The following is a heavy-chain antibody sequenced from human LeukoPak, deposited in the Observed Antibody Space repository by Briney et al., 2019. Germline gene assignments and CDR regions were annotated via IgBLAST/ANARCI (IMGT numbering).Heavy chain of an antibody. CDR2: INPSGGST. Sequence: ASVTVSCTASGYTFTNYFVHWVRQAPGQGLEWMGIINPSGGSTMNAQKFQGRVTMTRDTSTGTVYMELSSLRSEDTAVYYCARDRSSGWYPLDYWGQGTLVTVSS. D-gene: IGHD6-19*01. J-gene: IGHJ4*02. CDR1: GYTFTNYF. V-gene: IGHV1-46*01. CDR3: ARDRSSGWYPLDY.